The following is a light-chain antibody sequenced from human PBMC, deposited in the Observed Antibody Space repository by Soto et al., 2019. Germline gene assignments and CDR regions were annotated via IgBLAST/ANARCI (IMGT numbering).Light chain of an antibody. J-gene: IGLJ2*01. CDR3: QSSDSSLSGRDVV. CDR2: GNS. CDR1: SSNIGAGYD. Sequence: QSVLTQPPSVSGAPGQRVTISCTGSSSNIGAGYDVHWYQQLPGTAPKLLIYGNSNRPSGVPDRFSGSKSGTSASRAITGLQAEDEADYYCQSSDSSLSGRDVVFGGGTKLTVL. V-gene: IGLV1-40*01.